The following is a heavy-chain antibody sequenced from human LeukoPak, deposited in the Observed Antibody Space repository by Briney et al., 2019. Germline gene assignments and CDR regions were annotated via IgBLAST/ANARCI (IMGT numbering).Heavy chain of an antibody. CDR3: VREPYCSGGSCYASGFDC. CDR2: IKNDGSRT. CDR1: GVTFSRYW. Sequence: GGSLRLSCAASGVTFSRYWMHWVRHATGKGLVWVSRIKNDGSRTTYADAVKGRFTISRDNAKNTLYLQMNSLSADDTAVYYCVREPYCSGGSCYASGFDCWGQGTLVTVSS. J-gene: IGHJ4*02. D-gene: IGHD2-15*01. V-gene: IGHV3-74*01.